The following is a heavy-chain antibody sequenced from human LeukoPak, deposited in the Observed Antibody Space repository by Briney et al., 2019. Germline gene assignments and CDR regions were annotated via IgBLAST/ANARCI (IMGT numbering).Heavy chain of an antibody. J-gene: IGHJ6*02. CDR1: GYTFTGYY. CDR2: INPNSGGT. Sequence: ASVKVSCKASGYTFTGYYMHWVRQAPGQGLEWMGWINPNSGGTNYAQKFQGRVTMTRDTSISTAYMELSRLRSDDTAVYYCARDLRPDIAAAGFLYYYYYYGMDVWGQGTTVTVSS. D-gene: IGHD6-13*01. CDR3: ARDLRPDIAAAGFLYYYYYYGMDV. V-gene: IGHV1-2*02.